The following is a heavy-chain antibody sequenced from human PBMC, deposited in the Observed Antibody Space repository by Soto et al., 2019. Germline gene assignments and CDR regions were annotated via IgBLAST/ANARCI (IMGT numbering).Heavy chain of an antibody. V-gene: IGHV1-18*01. Sequence: QGQLVQAGAEVKKPGASVKVSCKASGYTFHMSGYTWVRQAPGQCLDGVGWVSAYDGNTAYGKNCQGRVSLSTDHTPSLEYRELRTLTSDDTDVYFCARTRRLYLNDVHVDYGASMEDYWGQGTLRSVSS. J-gene: IGHJ4*02. D-gene: IGHD4-17*01. CDR3: ARTRRLYLNDVHVDYGASMEDY. CDR2: VSAYDGNT. CDR1: GYTFHMSG.